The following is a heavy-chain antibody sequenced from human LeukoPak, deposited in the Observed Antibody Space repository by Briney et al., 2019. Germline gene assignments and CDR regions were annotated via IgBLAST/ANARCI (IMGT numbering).Heavy chain of an antibody. Sequence: SETLSLTCAVSGYSINSGYYWGWIRQPPGKGLEWIGSIHHSGNTYYNQSLKSRVTMSIDTSGNQFSLRLSSVTATDTAVYYCARDPYCSGGSCYPFDSWGPGTLVTVSS. CDR2: IHHSGNT. CDR1: GYSINSGYY. CDR3: ARDPYCSGGSCYPFDS. V-gene: IGHV4-38-2*02. D-gene: IGHD2-15*01. J-gene: IGHJ4*02.